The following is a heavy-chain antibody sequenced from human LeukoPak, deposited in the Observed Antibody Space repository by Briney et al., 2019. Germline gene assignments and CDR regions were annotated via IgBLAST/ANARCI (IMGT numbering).Heavy chain of an antibody. J-gene: IGHJ4*02. CDR2: MTASGVT. D-gene: IGHD5-12*01. CDR3: TRDGGYSGFDFDY. V-gene: IGHV3-21*01. Sequence: GGSLRLSCAASGFIFNFHSINWIRQAPGKGLEWISYMTASGVTMYAESVYGRFTISRDNDKKSVYLQMINLRVEDTAVYFCTRDGGYSGFDFDYWGQGVLVTVSS. CDR1: GFIFNFHS.